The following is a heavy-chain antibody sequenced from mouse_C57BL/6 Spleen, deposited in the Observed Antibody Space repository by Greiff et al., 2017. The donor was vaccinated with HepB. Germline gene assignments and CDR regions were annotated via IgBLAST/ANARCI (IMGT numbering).Heavy chain of an antibody. CDR2: INPNNGGT. Sequence: VQLKQSGPELVKPGASVKMSCKASGYTFTDYNMHWVKQSHGKSLEWIGYINPNNGGTSYNQKFKGKATLTVNKSSSTAYMELHSLTSEDSAVYYCARREDDYDGVDYWGQGTTLTVSS. D-gene: IGHD2-4*01. CDR1: GYTFTDYN. V-gene: IGHV1-22*01. CDR3: ARREDDYDGVDY. J-gene: IGHJ2*01.